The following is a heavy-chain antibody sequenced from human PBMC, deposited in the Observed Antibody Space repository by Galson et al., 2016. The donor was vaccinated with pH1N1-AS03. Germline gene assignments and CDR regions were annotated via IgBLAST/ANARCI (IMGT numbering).Heavy chain of an antibody. J-gene: IGHJ5*01. D-gene: IGHD4-17*01. CDR2: IVPILGMT. CDR3: ARHENGETPGKWFDS. CDR1: GGSFFSHT. V-gene: IGHV1-69*02. Sequence: SVKVSCKASGGSFFSHTVYWVRQAPGQGLEWMGRIVPILGMTNYAQKFQGRATIAVDRSTGTAYMELTSLRSEDPAVYYCARHENGETPGKWFDSWGQGTLVTVSS.